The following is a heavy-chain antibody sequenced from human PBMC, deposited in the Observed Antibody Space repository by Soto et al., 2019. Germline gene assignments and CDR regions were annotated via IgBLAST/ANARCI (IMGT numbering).Heavy chain of an antibody. J-gene: IGHJ4*02. D-gene: IGHD3-10*01. CDR3: ASSYGSGYRAFDY. CDR2: VNPIVSMS. CDR1: GDTFNFYS. Sequence: QVQLVQSGAEVKRPGSSVKVSCKASGDTFNFYSINWVRQASGVALEWLGRVNPIVSMSNYAQKCQGRVTMTAHKSTSTAYMELSSLRSEDTAIYYCASSYGSGYRAFDYWGQGALVTVSS. V-gene: IGHV1-69*02.